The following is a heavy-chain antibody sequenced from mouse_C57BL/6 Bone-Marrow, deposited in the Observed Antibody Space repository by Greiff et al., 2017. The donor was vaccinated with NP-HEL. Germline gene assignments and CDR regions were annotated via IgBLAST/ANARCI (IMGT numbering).Heavy chain of an antibody. D-gene: IGHD1-1*01. Sequence: EVQLQQSGPELVKPGASVKISCKASGYTFTDYYMNWVKQSHGKSLEWIGDINPNNGGTSYNQKFKGKATLTVDKSSSTAYMELRSLTSEDSAVYYCATIYGSCTWGQGTTLTVSS. J-gene: IGHJ2*01. V-gene: IGHV1-26*01. CDR1: GYTFTDYY. CDR3: ATIYGSCT. CDR2: INPNNGGT.